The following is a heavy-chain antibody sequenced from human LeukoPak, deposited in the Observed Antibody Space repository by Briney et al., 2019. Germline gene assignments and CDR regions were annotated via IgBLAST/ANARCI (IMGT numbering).Heavy chain of an antibody. CDR3: ARDGGGSCYSRGCYFDY. V-gene: IGHV4-4*07. D-gene: IGHD2-15*01. Sequence: PSETLSLTCTVSGDSISSYYWSWIRQPAGKGLEWIGRIYTSGSTNYNPSLKSRVTMSVDTSKNQFSLKLSSVTAADTAVYYCARDGGGSCYSRGCYFDYWGQGTLVTVSS. J-gene: IGHJ4*02. CDR2: IYTSGST. CDR1: GDSISSYY.